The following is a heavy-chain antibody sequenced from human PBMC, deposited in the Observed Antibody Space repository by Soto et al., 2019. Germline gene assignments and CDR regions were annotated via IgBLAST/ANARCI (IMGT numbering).Heavy chain of an antibody. J-gene: IGHJ4*02. Sequence: GGSLRLSCAASGFSFSSSGMHWVRQAPGKGLEWVADIFYDGSKIHYADSVKGRLTIPRDNSNNTVNLQMNRLRPEDTAVYYCAKDLTGPHDYWGQGTLVTV. CDR1: GFSFSSSG. V-gene: IGHV3-30*18. CDR2: IFYDGSKI. D-gene: IGHD3-9*01. CDR3: AKDLTGPHDY.